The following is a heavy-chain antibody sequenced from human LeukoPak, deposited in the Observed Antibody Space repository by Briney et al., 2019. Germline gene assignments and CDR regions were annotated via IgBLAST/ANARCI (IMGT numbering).Heavy chain of an antibody. D-gene: IGHD3-10*01. CDR1: GGTFSSYA. V-gene: IGHV1-69*13. Sequence: SVKVSCKASGGTFSSYAISWVRQAPGQGLEWMGGIIPILGTANYAQKFQGRVTITADESTSTAYMELSSLRSEDTAVYYCAKSSGSYYNQGYYYYGMDVWGKGTTVTVSS. CDR2: IIPILGTA. J-gene: IGHJ6*04. CDR3: AKSSGSYYNQGYYYYGMDV.